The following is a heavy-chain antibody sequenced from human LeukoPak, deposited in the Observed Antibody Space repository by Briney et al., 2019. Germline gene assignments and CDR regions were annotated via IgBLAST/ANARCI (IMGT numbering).Heavy chain of an antibody. CDR1: GGSISSYY. V-gene: IGHV4-59*01. D-gene: IGHD7-27*01. CDR3: ARGRGNWGFDY. Sequence: SETLSLTCTVSGGSISSYYWSWIRQPPGKGLEWIGYIHYSGSTNYNPSLKGRVTISVDTSKNQFSLKLSSVTAADTAVYYCARGRGNWGFDYWGQGTLVTVSS. CDR2: IHYSGST. J-gene: IGHJ4*02.